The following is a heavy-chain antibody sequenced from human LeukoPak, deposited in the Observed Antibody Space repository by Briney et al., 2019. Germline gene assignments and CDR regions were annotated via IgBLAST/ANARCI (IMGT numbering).Heavy chain of an antibody. J-gene: IGHJ6*03. CDR1: GGTFSRYA. V-gene: IGHV1-69*05. D-gene: IGHD2-2*02. CDR3: ARSAGPVIVPATIGASGHYYYMDV. CDR2: IIPILGTA. Sequence: SVKVSCKAPGGTFSRYAISWVRRAPGQGLEWMGGIIPILGTANYAQKFRGRVTITTDDSTSTAYMELSSLRSDDSAVFYCARSAGPVIVPATIGASGHYYYMDVWDKGTTVTVSS.